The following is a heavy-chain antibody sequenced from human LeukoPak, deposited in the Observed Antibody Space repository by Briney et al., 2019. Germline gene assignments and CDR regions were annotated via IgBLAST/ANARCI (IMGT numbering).Heavy chain of an antibody. D-gene: IGHD3-3*02. V-gene: IGHV3-23*01. Sequence: GGSLLLSCAASRFSFSIDGMSWVRPAAGKGVEWDSCIGSSTGSIHYAHSMTGRFTISRDNSKNILSMELNTRRAEDTAVYYCVKDLHFWSAGDYWGQGTLVTVSS. CDR1: RFSFSIDG. J-gene: IGHJ4*02. CDR2: IGSSTGSI. CDR3: VKDLHFWSAGDY.